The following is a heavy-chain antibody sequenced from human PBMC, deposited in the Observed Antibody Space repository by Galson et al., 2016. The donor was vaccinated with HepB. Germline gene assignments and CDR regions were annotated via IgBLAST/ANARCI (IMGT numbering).Heavy chain of an antibody. V-gene: IGHV4-61*08. D-gene: IGHD3-10*01. CDR1: GGSISSGGYY. CDR2: IDYSGST. Sequence: QVQLQESGPGLVKPSQTLSLTCTVSGGSISSGGYYWSWIRQPPGKGLEWIGYIDYSGSTNYNPSRKSRVTISVGTSKNQVSLKLSSVAAADTAVYYCARDRSSGSGNFGYWGQGTLVTVSS. J-gene: IGHJ4*02. CDR3: ARDRSSGSGNFGY.